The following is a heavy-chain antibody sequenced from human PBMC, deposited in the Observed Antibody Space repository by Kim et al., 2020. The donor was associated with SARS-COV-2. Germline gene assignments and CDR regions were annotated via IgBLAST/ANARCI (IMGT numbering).Heavy chain of an antibody. CDR2: ISYDGSNK. J-gene: IGHJ4*02. CDR3: ARGESWVDYGGNPDFDY. Sequence: GGSLRLSCAASGFTFSSYAMHWVRQAPGKGLEWVAVISYDGSNKYYADSVKGRFTISRDNSKNTLYLQMNSLRAEDTAVYYCARGESWVDYGGNPDFDYWGQGTLVTVSS. V-gene: IGHV3-30*04. D-gene: IGHD4-17*01. CDR1: GFTFSSYA.